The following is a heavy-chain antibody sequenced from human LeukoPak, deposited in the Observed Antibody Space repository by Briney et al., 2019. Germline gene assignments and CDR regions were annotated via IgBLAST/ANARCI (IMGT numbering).Heavy chain of an antibody. Sequence: GGSLRLSCTASGFTFGDYAMSWVRQAPGKGLDWVGFIRSKAYGGTTEYAASVKGRFTIARDDSKSIAYLKMNSLKTEDTAVYYCTRDLDSSGWYWDYWGQGTLVTVSS. CDR3: TRDLDSSGWYWDY. V-gene: IGHV3-49*04. CDR1: GFTFGDYA. J-gene: IGHJ4*02. D-gene: IGHD6-19*01. CDR2: IRSKAYGGTT.